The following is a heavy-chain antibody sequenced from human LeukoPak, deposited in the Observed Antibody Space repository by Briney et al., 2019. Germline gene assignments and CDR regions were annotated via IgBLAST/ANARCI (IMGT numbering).Heavy chain of an antibody. CDR1: GRTFISYA. V-gene: IGHV1-69*04. D-gene: IGHD3-3*01. Sequence: SGKVSCKASGRTFISYAISWVRQAPGQGLEWRGRIIPNLSIANYAQKFQGRVTITADKATSTAYMELSSLRSEDTAVYYCAKGVSITIFGVVPLGWFDPWGQGTLVTVSS. J-gene: IGHJ5*02. CDR2: IIPNLSIA. CDR3: AKGVSITIFGVVPLGWFDP.